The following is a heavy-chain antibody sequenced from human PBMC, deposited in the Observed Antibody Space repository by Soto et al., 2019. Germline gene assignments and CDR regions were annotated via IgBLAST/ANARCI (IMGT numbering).Heavy chain of an antibody. CDR2: MYPNSGNT. J-gene: IGHJ6*02. CDR3: ARGVTMVRGPTRYYYYGMDV. V-gene: IGHV1-8*01. Sequence: GASVKVSCKASGYTFTSYDINWVRQATGQGLEWMGWMYPNSGNTGYAQKFQGRVTMTRNTSISTAYMELSSLRSEDTAVYYCARGVTMVRGPTRYYYYGMDVWGQGTTVTVSS. CDR1: GYTFTSYD. D-gene: IGHD3-10*01.